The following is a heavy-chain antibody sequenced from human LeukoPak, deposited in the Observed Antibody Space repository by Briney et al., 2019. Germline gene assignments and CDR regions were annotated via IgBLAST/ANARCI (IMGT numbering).Heavy chain of an antibody. D-gene: IGHD6-6*01. CDR3: ARSSRLTFDY. Sequence: SETLSLTCAVYGGSFSGYYWSWIRQPPGKGLEWIGEINHSGSTNYNPSLKSRVTISVDTSKNQFSLKLSSVTAADTAVYYCARSSRLTFDYWGQGTLVTVSS. V-gene: IGHV4-34*01. CDR2: INHSGST. J-gene: IGHJ4*02. CDR1: GGSFSGYY.